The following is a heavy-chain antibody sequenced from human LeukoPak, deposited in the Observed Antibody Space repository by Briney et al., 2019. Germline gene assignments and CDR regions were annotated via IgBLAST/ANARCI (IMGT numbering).Heavy chain of an antibody. D-gene: IGHD6-13*01. Sequence: ASVKVSCKASGYTFTSYGISWVRQAPGQGLEWMGWINPNSGGTNYAQKFQGRVTMTRDTSISTAYMELSRLRSDDTAVYYCARDRVYSSSCLYYMDVWGKGTTVTVSS. CDR2: INPNSGGT. J-gene: IGHJ6*03. CDR1: GYTFTSYG. V-gene: IGHV1-2*02. CDR3: ARDRVYSSSCLYYMDV.